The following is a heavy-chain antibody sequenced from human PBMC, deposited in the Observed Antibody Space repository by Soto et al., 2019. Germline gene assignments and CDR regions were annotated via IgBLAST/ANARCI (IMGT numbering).Heavy chain of an antibody. Sequence: GGSLRLSCAASGFTFSSYGMHWVRQAPGKGLEWVAVISYDGSNKYYADSVKGRFTISRDNSKNTVFLQMNSLRIEDTGVYSCARGLTGRYSIAFDIWGQGTMVTVSS. J-gene: IGHJ3*02. CDR3: ARGLTGRYSIAFDI. CDR1: GFTFSSYG. CDR2: ISYDGSNK. V-gene: IGHV3-30*03. D-gene: IGHD1-26*01.